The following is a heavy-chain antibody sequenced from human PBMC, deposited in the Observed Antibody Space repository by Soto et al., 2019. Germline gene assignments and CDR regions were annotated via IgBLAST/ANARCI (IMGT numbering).Heavy chain of an antibody. D-gene: IGHD3-3*01. CDR3: ARLYYDYV. V-gene: IGHV3-48*02. CDR2: ISYDSDTI. J-gene: IGHJ6*02. CDR1: VFTFGTYS. Sequence: GWSLRLSCAGSVFTFGTYSMNWVRQAAGKGLEWIAYISYDSDTIQYADSVKGRFTISRDNAKNSLYLQMNSLRDEDTAVYYCARLYYDYVWGQGTTVIVSS.